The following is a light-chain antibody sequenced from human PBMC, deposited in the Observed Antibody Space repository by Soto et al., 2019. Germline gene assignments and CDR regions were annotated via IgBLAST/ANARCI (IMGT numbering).Light chain of an antibody. CDR1: QSVNNN. J-gene: IGKJ2*01. V-gene: IGKV3-15*01. Sequence: EIILTQSPASLSVSPGERATLACRASQSVNNNFALYPQKPGPAPRLLIYGASTRATGIPGRFRGSGSGTEFTLTITSLQSEDFAVYFCQQYNNLTPDTFGQGTKLEIK. CDR3: QQYNNLTPDT. CDR2: GAS.